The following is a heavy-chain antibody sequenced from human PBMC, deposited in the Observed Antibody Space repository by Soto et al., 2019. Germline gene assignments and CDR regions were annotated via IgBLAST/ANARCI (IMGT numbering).Heavy chain of an antibody. J-gene: IGHJ6*02. CDR2: ISYDGSNK. CDR1: GFTFSSYA. V-gene: IGHV3-30-3*01. CDR3: ARMYRSSWYAIYYYYGREG. Sequence: GGSLRLSCAASGFTFSSYAMHWVRQAPGKGLEWVAVISYDGSNKYYADSVKGRFTISRDNSKNTLYLQMNSLRAEDTAVYYCARMYRSSWYAIYYYYGREGWGQGTTVTVAS. D-gene: IGHD6-13*01.